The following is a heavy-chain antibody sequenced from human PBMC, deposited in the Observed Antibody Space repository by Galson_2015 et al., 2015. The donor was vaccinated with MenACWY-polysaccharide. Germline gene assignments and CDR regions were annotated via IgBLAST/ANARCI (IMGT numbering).Heavy chain of an antibody. Sequence: SVKVSCKASGYIFSSYDIIWVRQATGQGLEWMGSMNPNDGRADLAQTFQGRVTMTRDASISTAFMDLSSLKSEDTAVYYCARVEKYSGSFYILYWGQGTLVTVSS. V-gene: IGHV1-8*01. CDR3: ARVEKYSGSFYILY. J-gene: IGHJ4*02. CDR1: GYIFSSYD. D-gene: IGHD1-26*01. CDR2: MNPNDGRA.